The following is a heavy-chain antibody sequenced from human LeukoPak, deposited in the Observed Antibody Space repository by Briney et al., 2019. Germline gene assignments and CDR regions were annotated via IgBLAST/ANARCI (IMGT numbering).Heavy chain of an antibody. D-gene: IGHD3-3*01. CDR1: GFTFSSYW. V-gene: IGHV3-74*01. J-gene: IGHJ4*02. CDR2: INSDGSST. CDR3: VRERNNFWSGHHSIFDS. Sequence: GGSLRHSCAASGFTFSSYWMHWVRQAPGQGLVWVSRINSDGSSTSYADSVKGRFTISRDNAKNTLYLQMNSLRAEDTAVYYCVRERNNFWSGHHSIFDSWGQGTLVTVSS.